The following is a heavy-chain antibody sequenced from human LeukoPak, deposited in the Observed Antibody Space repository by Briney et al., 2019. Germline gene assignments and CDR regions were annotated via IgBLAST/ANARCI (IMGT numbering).Heavy chain of an antibody. CDR1: GFTFSSYS. J-gene: IGHJ3*02. V-gene: IGHV3-21*01. Sequence: PGGSPRLSCAASGFTFSSYSMNWARQAPGKGLEWVSSISSTSSYIYYADSVKGRFTISRDNAKNSLYLQMNSLRAEDTAVYYCARDPLKRAFDIWGQGTMVTVSS. CDR3: ARDPLKRAFDI. CDR2: ISSTSSYI.